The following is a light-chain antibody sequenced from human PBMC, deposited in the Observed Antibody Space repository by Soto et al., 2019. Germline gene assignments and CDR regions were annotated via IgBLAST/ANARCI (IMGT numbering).Light chain of an antibody. CDR1: QSISSY. Sequence: DIQMTQSPSSLSASVGDRVTITCRASQSISSYLNWYQQKPGKAPKLLIYAASSLQSGVPSRFRGSGSGTDFTLTIISLQPEHFATYYCQQSYSTPPLTFGGGTKVEIK. V-gene: IGKV1-39*01. CDR2: AAS. CDR3: QQSYSTPPLT. J-gene: IGKJ4*01.